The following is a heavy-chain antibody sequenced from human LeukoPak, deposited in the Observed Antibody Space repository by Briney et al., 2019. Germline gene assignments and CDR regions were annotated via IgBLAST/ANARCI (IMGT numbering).Heavy chain of an antibody. V-gene: IGHV1-2*02. D-gene: IGHD1-26*01. Sequence: GASVKVSCKASGYTFTGYYMHWVRQAPGQGLEWMGWINPNSGGTNYAQKFQGRVTMTRDTSISIAYMELSRLRSDDTAVYYCASETVVGATALPDYWGQGTLVTVSS. CDR1: GYTFTGYY. CDR2: INPNSGGT. CDR3: ASETVVGATALPDY. J-gene: IGHJ4*02.